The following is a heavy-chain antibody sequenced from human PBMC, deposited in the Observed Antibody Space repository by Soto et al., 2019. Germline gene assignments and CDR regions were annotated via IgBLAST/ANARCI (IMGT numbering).Heavy chain of an antibody. CDR1: GGSSSSGGYY. Sequence: SETLSLTWTVSGGSSSSGGYYWSWIRQHPGKGLEWIGYIYYSGSTYYNPSLKSRATISVDTSKHQFSLKLSSVTAADTAVYYCARESGRAVAGPGYAFDIWGQGTMVTVSS. V-gene: IGHV4-31*02. J-gene: IGHJ3*02. CDR2: IYYSGST. D-gene: IGHD6-19*01. CDR3: ARESGRAVAGPGYAFDI.